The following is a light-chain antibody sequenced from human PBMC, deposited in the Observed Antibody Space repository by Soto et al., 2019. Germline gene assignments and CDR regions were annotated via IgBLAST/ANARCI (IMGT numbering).Light chain of an antibody. CDR1: QSISTE. V-gene: IGKV3-15*01. CDR2: SAS. CDR3: QQDHNWPLT. J-gene: IGKJ2*01. Sequence: EIAMTQSPATLSVSPGERATLSCRASQSISTELAWYQQIPGQPPRLLTYSASTRATGVPARFTGSGYGSRFTVTISGLQSEDFAIYYCQQDHNWPLTFGQGTRLEI.